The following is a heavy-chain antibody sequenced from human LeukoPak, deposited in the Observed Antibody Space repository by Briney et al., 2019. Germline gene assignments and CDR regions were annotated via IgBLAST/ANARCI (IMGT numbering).Heavy chain of an antibody. D-gene: IGHD5-24*01. Sequence: PGGSLRLSCAASGFIFSSYGMHWVRQAPGKGPEWVAFIRYDGTNKYYRDSVKGRFTISRDNSKNTMYLQMHSLTVEDPAVYYCAKVSAMADVSDIWGQGTMVIVSS. CDR1: GFIFSSYG. CDR2: IRYDGTNK. CDR3: AKVSAMADVSDI. V-gene: IGHV3-30*02. J-gene: IGHJ3*02.